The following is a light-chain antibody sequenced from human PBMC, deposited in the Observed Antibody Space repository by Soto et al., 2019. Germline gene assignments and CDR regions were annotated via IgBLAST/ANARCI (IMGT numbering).Light chain of an antibody. CDR1: QSVNSN. J-gene: IGKJ3*01. CDR2: GXY. V-gene: IGKV3-15*01. Sequence: EIVMTQSPATLSVSPGERATLSCRASQSVNSNLAWYQQKPGXXXRXXXXGXYTRATDIPARFSGSGSGTDFTLTISSLQSEDFAVYYCQQLHDWPMTFGPGTKVDIK. CDR3: QQLHDWPMT.